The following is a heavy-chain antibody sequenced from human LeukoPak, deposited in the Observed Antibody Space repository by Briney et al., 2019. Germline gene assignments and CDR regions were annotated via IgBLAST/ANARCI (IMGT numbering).Heavy chain of an antibody. CDR2: ITASGTAM. Sequence: GGSLRLSCAASGFTFSSYSMNWVRQAPGKGLEWVSHITASGTAMFYADSVKGRFTISRDNAKNSLYLQVNSLRDEDTAVYYCASSGSYGFDYWGQGTLVTVSS. CDR3: ASSGSYGFDY. CDR1: GFTFSSYS. J-gene: IGHJ4*02. V-gene: IGHV3-48*02. D-gene: IGHD1-26*01.